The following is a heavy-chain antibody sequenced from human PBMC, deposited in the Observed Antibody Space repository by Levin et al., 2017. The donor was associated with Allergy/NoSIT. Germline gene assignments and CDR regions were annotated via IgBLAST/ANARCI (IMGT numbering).Heavy chain of an antibody. Sequence: PGGSRRLSCAASGFTFSSYGMHWVRQAPGKGREGVAGIAEEGRNKYYADSVKGRFTISRHNSKNTLYLQMNSLRAEDTAVYYCAKAYWGYESPDYMDVWGKGTTVTVSS. D-gene: IGHD5-12*01. CDR2: IAEEGRNK. V-gene: IGHV3-30*18. CDR3: AKAYWGYESPDYMDV. CDR1: GFTFSSYG. J-gene: IGHJ6*03.